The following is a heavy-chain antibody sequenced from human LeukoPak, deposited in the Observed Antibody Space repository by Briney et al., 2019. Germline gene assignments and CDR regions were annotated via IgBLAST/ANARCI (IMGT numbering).Heavy chain of an antibody. V-gene: IGHV3-23*01. D-gene: IGHD6-13*01. CDR1: GFTFSTYA. CDR3: ARAYSSSWYDY. Sequence: GGSLRLSCAASGFTFSTYAMSWVRQAPGKGLEWVSSISGRGNSTYYADSVKGRFTISRDNSKNTLHLQMNSLRAEDTAIYSCARAYSSSWYDYWGQGTLVTVSS. J-gene: IGHJ4*02. CDR2: ISGRGNST.